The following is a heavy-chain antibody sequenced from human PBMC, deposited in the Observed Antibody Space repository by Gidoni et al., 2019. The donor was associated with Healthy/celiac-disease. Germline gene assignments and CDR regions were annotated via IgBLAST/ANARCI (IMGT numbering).Heavy chain of an antibody. CDR1: GYTFTGYY. CDR3: ARGAYGDYVHDYFDY. J-gene: IGHJ4*02. Sequence: QVQLVQSGTEVKKPGASVQVSCKASGYTFTGYYMHWVRQAPGQGLGWMGWMNLNSGGTNYAQKFQGWVTMARDTSISTAYMELSRLRSDDTAVYYCARGAYGDYVHDYFDYWGQGTLVTVSA. V-gene: IGHV1-2*04. CDR2: MNLNSGGT. D-gene: IGHD4-17*01.